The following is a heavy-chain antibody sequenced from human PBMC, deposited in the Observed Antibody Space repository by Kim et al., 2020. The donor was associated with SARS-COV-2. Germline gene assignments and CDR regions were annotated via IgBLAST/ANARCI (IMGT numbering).Heavy chain of an antibody. CDR3: AKVSHSYYYDSSGYYYDWFDP. CDR1: GFTFGDYA. V-gene: IGHV3-9*01. J-gene: IGHJ5*02. Sequence: GGSLRLSCAASGFTFGDYAMHWVRQAPGKGLEWVSGISWNSGSIGYADSVKGRFTISRDNAKNSLYLQMNSLRAEDTALYYCAKVSHSYYYDSSGYYYDWFDPWGQGTLVTVSS. CDR2: ISWNSGSI. D-gene: IGHD3-22*01.